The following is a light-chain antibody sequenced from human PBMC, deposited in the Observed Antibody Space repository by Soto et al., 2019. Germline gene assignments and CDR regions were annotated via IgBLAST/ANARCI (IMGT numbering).Light chain of an antibody. CDR3: QQYNNSPIT. J-gene: IGKJ5*01. V-gene: IGKV3-15*01. Sequence: EIVRTQSPATLSLSPVERSTLSGRASQTIDNTLAWYQRKPGQAPRLLIYDASTRATGIPARFSGSGSGTEFTLTISSLQSEDFEIYYCQQYNNSPITFGQGTRLEIK. CDR1: QTIDNT. CDR2: DAS.